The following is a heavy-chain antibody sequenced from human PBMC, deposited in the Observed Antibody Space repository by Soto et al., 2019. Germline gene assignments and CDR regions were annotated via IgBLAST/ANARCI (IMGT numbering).Heavy chain of an antibody. Sequence: ETLSLTCTVSGDSIRSYYWSWILHPPGKGLEWIGYIYYSGSTNYNPSLKSRVTISVDTSKNQFSLKLSSVTAADTAVYYCARNSSWYYYGMDVWGQGTTVTVSS. D-gene: IGHD6-13*01. CDR2: IYYSGST. J-gene: IGHJ6*02. CDR1: GDSIRSYY. V-gene: IGHV4-59*01. CDR3: ARNSSWYYYGMDV.